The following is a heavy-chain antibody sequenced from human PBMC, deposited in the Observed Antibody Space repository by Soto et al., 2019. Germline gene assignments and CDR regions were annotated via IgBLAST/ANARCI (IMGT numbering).Heavy chain of an antibody. V-gene: IGHV3-30*15. D-gene: IGHD3-16*02. CDR1: GFTFTSYA. Sequence: QVQLVESGGSVVQPGRSLRLSCEASGFTFTSYAMHWVRQAPGKGLEWVAVISYDGINEYYADSVKGRFTISRDNSKNTPCLQMSSLRVEDTAVYYCARDRLRLGELSLIGYFDYWGQGTLVTVSS. J-gene: IGHJ4*02. CDR3: ARDRLRLGELSLIGYFDY. CDR2: ISYDGINE.